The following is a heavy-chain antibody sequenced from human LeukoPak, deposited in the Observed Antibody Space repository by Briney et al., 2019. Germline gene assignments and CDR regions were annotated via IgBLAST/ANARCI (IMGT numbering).Heavy chain of an antibody. CDR2: IKSKTDGGTT. CDR1: GFTFSNAW. J-gene: IGHJ6*03. D-gene: IGHD4-11*01. CDR3: TTDRYSNYNYYYYYYMDV. Sequence: GGSLRLSCAASGFTFSNAWMSWVRQAPGKGLEWVGRIKSKTDGGTTDYAAPVKDRFTISRDDSKNTLYLQMNSLKTEDTAVYYCTTDRYSNYNYYYYYYMDVWGKGTTVTISS. V-gene: IGHV3-15*01.